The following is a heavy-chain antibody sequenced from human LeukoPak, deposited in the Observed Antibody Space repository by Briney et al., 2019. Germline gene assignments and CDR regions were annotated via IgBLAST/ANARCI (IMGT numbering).Heavy chain of an antibody. Sequence: GGSLRLSCAASGFTFSSYSMNWARQAPGKGLEWVANIKQDGSEKYYVDSVKGRFTISRDNAKNSLYLQMNSLRAEDTAVYYCARGGIVGASDAFDIWGQGTMVTVSS. CDR1: GFTFSSYS. V-gene: IGHV3-7*01. CDR3: ARGGIVGASDAFDI. D-gene: IGHD1-26*01. CDR2: IKQDGSEK. J-gene: IGHJ3*02.